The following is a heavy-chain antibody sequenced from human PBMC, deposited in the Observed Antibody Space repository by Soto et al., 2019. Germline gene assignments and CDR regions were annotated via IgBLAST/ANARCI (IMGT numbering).Heavy chain of an antibody. V-gene: IGHV1-3*01. CDR1: GYTFTSYG. CDR2: INADNGNT. CDR3: ARDRHSYGYVPFDY. Sequence: ASVKVSCKASGYTFTSYGISWVRQAPGQRLEWMGWINADNGNTKYSQKLQGRVTITRDTSASTAYMELSSLRSEDTAVYYCARDRHSYGYVPFDYWGQGTLVTVSS. J-gene: IGHJ4*02. D-gene: IGHD5-18*01.